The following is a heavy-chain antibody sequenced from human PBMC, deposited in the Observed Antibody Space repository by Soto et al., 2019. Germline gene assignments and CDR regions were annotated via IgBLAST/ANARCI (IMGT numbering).Heavy chain of an antibody. CDR1: GFTFSTYS. J-gene: IGHJ6*02. CDR3: ARYDSSGYYWPYYYYGMDV. CDR2: ISSSSSYI. Sequence: EVQLVESGGGLVKPGGSLRLSCAASGFTFSTYSMNWVRQAPGKGLEWVSSISSSSSYIYYADSVKGRFTISRDNAKNSLNLQMTGLRAEDTAVYYCARYDSSGYYWPYYYYGMDVWGQGTTVTVSS. D-gene: IGHD3-22*01. V-gene: IGHV3-21*01.